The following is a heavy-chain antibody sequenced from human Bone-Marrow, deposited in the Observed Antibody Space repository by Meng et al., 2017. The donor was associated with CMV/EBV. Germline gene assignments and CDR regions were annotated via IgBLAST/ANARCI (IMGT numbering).Heavy chain of an antibody. CDR2: IYYSGST. J-gene: IGHJ3*02. D-gene: IGHD2-2*01. Sequence: SETLSLTCTVSGGSISSGDYYWSWIRQPPGKGLEWIGYIYYSGSTNYNPSLKSRVTISVDTSKNQFSLKLSSVTAADTAVYYCARDRGPGGIVVVPAAHGAFDIWGQGTMVTVSS. CDR1: GGSISSGDYY. CDR3: ARDRGPGGIVVVPAAHGAFDI. V-gene: IGHV4-61*08.